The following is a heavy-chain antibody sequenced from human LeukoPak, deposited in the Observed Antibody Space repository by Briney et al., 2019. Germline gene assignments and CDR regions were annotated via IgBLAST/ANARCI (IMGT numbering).Heavy chain of an antibody. CDR2: INTDGSST. Sequence: PGGSLRLSCAASGFTFSSYWRHWVRQAPGKGLVWVSRINTDGSSTNYADSVKGRFTISRDKAKNTLYLQLNSLRAEATAVYYCARDATYYDILTGYYRDPYFDYWGQGILVTVSS. CDR1: GFTFSSYW. D-gene: IGHD3-9*01. J-gene: IGHJ4*02. V-gene: IGHV3-74*01. CDR3: ARDATYYDILTGYYRDPYFDY.